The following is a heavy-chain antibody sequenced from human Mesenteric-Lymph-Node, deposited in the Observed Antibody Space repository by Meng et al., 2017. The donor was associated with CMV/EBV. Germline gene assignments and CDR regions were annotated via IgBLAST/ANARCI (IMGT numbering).Heavy chain of an antibody. CDR2: ISGSGTST. J-gene: IGHJ5*02. Sequence: GESLKISCVASGFTFSTYAMTWVRQAPGKGLEWVSGISGSGTSTYYADSVKGRFTISRDNSENTLYLQVNSLSPEDTAVYYCAKGASNSPRGWFDPWGQGTLVTVSS. D-gene: IGHD3-10*01. V-gene: IGHV3-23*01. CDR3: AKGASNSPRGWFDP. CDR1: GFTFSTYA.